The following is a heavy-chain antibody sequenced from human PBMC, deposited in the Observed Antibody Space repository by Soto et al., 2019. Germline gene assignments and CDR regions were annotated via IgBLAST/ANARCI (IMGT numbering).Heavy chain of an antibody. Sequence: PAETLSLTCTVSGDSINGYYCIFIRHPPGKWLEWLGYVHFTGSTNYNPSLKSRVTISVSTSKKQFSLRLTSVTAADTAVYYCARSLATPATNIDYWGQGTLVTVSS. CDR1: GDSINGYY. J-gene: IGHJ4*02. CDR3: ARSLATPATNIDY. CDR2: VHFTGST. D-gene: IGHD6-6*01. V-gene: IGHV4-59*01.